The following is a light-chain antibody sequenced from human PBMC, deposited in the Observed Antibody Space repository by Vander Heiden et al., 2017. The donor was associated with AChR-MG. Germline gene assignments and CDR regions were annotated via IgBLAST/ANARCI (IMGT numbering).Light chain of an antibody. Sequence: EIVMTQSPATLSVSPGERATLSCRASQSVSTNLAWYQQKPGQAPRLLFYGASNRATGIPARFSGSGSGTEFTLTISSRQSEDFAVYYCQQYNNWPPWTFGQGTKVDMK. CDR1: QSVSTN. CDR2: GAS. J-gene: IGKJ1*01. CDR3: QQYNNWPPWT. V-gene: IGKV3-15*01.